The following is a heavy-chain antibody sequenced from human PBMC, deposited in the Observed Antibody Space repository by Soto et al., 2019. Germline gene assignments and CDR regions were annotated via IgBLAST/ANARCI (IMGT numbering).Heavy chain of an antibody. D-gene: IGHD3-3*01. CDR3: ARVPVTNVAWYFDY. J-gene: IGHJ4*02. CDR1: GYIFTNYD. Sequence: ASVKVSCKASGYIFTNYDINWVRQATGQGLEWMGIINPSGGSTSYAQKFQGRVTMTRDTSTSTVYMELSSLRSEDTAVYYCARVPVTNVAWYFDYWGQGTLVTVSS. CDR2: INPSGGST. V-gene: IGHV1-46*01.